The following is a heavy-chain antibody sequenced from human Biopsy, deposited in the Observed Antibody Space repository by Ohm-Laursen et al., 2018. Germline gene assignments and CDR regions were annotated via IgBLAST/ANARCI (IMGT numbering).Heavy chain of an antibody. J-gene: IGHJ4*02. CDR3: AADINVWNVNY. V-gene: IGHV1-24*01. Sequence: SVKVSCKVSGYSLTELSMHWVRQAPGQGLEWMGGLAPENGRIVYSQKFQGRVTMTEDTSTSTAYMEVWRLRSDDTAVYYCAADINVWNVNYWSQGTQVIVSS. CDR2: LAPENGRI. D-gene: IGHD1-1*01. CDR1: GYSLTELS.